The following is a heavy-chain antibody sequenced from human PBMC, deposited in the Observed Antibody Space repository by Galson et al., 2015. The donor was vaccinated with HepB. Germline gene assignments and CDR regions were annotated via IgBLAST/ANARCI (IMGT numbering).Heavy chain of an antibody. V-gene: IGHV3-64D*06. CDR1: GFTFSLFS. D-gene: IGHD6-19*01. CDR2: ITRNDYNT. CDR3: VKGVFGNGWDF. Sequence: SLRLSCAASGFTFSLFSMHWVRQAPGKGLEFVSGITRNDYNTDYSDSAKGRFTISRDDSKKELYLQMTSLRPEDTAIYYCVKGVFGNGWDFWGQGTLVTVSS. J-gene: IGHJ4*02.